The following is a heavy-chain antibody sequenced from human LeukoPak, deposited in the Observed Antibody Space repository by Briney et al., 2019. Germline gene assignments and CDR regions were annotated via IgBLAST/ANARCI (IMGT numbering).Heavy chain of an antibody. D-gene: IGHD3-22*01. V-gene: IGHV4-34*01. Sequence: SETLALTCAVYGGCFSGYYWSWIRQPPGKGLEWIGESNHSGSTNYNPSLKSRVTISVDTSKNQFSLKLSSVTAADTAVYYCARAPVYYYDSSGYPSYYYYGMDVWGQGTTVTVSS. CDR2: SNHSGST. J-gene: IGHJ6*02. CDR1: GGCFSGYY. CDR3: ARAPVYYYDSSGYPSYYYYGMDV.